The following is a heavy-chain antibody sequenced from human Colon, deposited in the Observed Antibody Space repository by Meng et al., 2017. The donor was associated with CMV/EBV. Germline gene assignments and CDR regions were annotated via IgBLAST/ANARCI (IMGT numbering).Heavy chain of an antibody. Sequence: QVQLVQSEAEVKKPGASVKVSCKASGYTFTNYYLHWVRQAPGQGLEWMGRINPYSGDTDYAQTFRGRVTMTGDASIKTAHLHLERLRSDDTAVYYCARVPFGGGTSLDYWGQGTLVTVSS. CDR3: ARVPFGGGTSLDY. CDR1: GYTFTNYY. V-gene: IGHV1-2*06. CDR2: INPYSGDT. J-gene: IGHJ4*02. D-gene: IGHD3-16*01.